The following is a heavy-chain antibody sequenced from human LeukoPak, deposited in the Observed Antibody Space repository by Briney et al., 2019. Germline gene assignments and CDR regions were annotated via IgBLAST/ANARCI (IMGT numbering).Heavy chain of an antibody. CDR3: ARQTGSGLFILP. D-gene: IGHD3/OR15-3a*01. CDR2: IYYSGNT. J-gene: IGHJ4*02. Sequence: SDTLSLTCTVSGVSISSSNSYWGWIRQPPGKGLEWIGSIYYSGNTYYNASLKSQVSISIDTSKNQFSLKLTSVTAADTAVYYCARQTGSGLFILPGGQGTLVTVSS. V-gene: IGHV4-39*01. CDR1: GVSISSSNSY.